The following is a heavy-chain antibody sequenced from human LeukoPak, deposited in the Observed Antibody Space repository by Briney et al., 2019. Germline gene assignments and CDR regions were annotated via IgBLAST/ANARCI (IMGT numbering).Heavy chain of an antibody. CDR2: INSDGSST. Sequence: GGSLRLSCAASGFTFSDYWMHWVRQAPGKGLVWVSRINSDGSSTTYADSVRGRFTISRDNAKNTLSLQMNSLRAEDTAVYYCTRGRSGPWYFDLWGRGTLVTVSS. D-gene: IGHD5-12*01. CDR1: GFTFSDYW. CDR3: TRGRSGPWYFDL. V-gene: IGHV3-74*03. J-gene: IGHJ2*01.